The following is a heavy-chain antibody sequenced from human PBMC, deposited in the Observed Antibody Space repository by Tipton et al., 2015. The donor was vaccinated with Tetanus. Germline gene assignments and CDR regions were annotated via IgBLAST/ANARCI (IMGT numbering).Heavy chain of an antibody. CDR3: ARDPSGGVRYFDY. D-gene: IGHD2-8*01. CDR2: IYTSEST. CDR1: GGSISSYY. V-gene: IGHV4-4*07. Sequence: TLSLTCTVSGGSISSYYWSWIRQPAGKGLEWIGRIYTSESTNYNPSLKSRVTISVDTSKNQFSLKLSSVTAADTAVYYCARDPSGGVRYFDYWGQGTLVTVSS. J-gene: IGHJ4*02.